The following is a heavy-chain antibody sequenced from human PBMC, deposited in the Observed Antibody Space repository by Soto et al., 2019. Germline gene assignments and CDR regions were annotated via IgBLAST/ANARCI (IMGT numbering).Heavy chain of an antibody. CDR3: AKDQTYDTSGYYYNWFDP. V-gene: IGHV3-23*01. Sequence: PGGSLRLSCAASEITFSNYAMSWVRQSPGKGLEWVSAISGSGGSIYYADSVKGRFTISRDNSKNTLYLQMNSLRAEDTALYYCAKDQTYDTSGYYYNWFDPWGQG. J-gene: IGHJ5*02. D-gene: IGHD3-22*01. CDR1: EITFSNYA. CDR2: ISGSGGSI.